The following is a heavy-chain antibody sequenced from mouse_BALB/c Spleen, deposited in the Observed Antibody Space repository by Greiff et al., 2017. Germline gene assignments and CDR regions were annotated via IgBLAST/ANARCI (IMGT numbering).Heavy chain of an antibody. CDR2: IDPENGDT. D-gene: IGHD1-1*01. J-gene: IGHJ2*01. CDR3: NEQDYCGSSPFDY. V-gene: IGHV14-4*02. CDR1: GFNIKDYY. Sequence: VQLQQSGAELVRSGASVKLSCTASGFNIKDYYMHWVKQRPEQGLEWIGWIDPENGDTEYAPKFQGKATMTADTSSNTAYLQLSSLTSEDTAVYYCNEQDYCGSSPFDYWGQGTTLTVSS.